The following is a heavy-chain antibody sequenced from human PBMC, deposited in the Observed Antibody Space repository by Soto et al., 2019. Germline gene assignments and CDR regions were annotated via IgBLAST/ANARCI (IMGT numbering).Heavy chain of an antibody. CDR2: IGGSGGST. V-gene: IGHV3-23*01. CDR1: GFTFSSYA. Sequence: GGSLRLSCAASGFTFSSYAMSWVRRAPGEGVEWVSAIGGSGGSTYYADSVKGRFTIYRDNSKNTLYLKMNSLRAEDTAVYYCAKERGGNRNFAMDVWGQGTSVTVSS. D-gene: IGHD3-16*01. J-gene: IGHJ6*02. CDR3: AKERGGNRNFAMDV.